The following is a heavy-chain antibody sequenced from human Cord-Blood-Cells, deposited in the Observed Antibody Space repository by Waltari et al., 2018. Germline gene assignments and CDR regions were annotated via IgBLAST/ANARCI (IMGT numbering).Heavy chain of an antibody. CDR1: GGTFSSYA. J-gene: IGHJ3*02. V-gene: IGHV1-69*01. CDR3: ARDRNDSSGYYYDAFDI. CDR2: IIPIFGTA. Sequence: QVQLVQSGAEVKTPGSSVKVSCKASGGTFSSYAISWVRQAPGQGLEWMGGIIPIFGTANYAQKFQGRVTITADESTSTAYMELSSLRSEDTAVYYCARDRNDSSGYYYDAFDIWGQGTMVTVSS. D-gene: IGHD3-22*01.